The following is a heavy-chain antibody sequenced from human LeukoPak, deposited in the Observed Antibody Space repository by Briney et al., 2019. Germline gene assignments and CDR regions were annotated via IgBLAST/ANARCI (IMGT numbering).Heavy chain of an antibody. CDR1: GYTFTAYY. D-gene: IGHD4-23*01. V-gene: IGHV1-2*02. J-gene: IGHJ4*02. CDR3: ARDTSEHDYSGFGY. CDR2: INPNTGAT. Sequence: ASVKVSCKASGYTFTAYYIHWVRQAPGQGLEWMGWINPNTGATHHAQKFLGRVTLTRDTPISTAYMELSSLIDDTAVYYCARDTSEHDYSGFGYWGQGTLVTVSS.